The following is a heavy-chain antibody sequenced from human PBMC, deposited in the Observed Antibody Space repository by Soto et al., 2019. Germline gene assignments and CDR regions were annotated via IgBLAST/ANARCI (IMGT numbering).Heavy chain of an antibody. D-gene: IGHD1-26*01. CDR3: ARSPLRGSDYYVFDY. CDR1: GGTFSSYA. V-gene: IGHV1-69*01. J-gene: IGHJ4*02. Sequence: QVQLVQSGAEVKKPGSSVKVSCKASGGTFSSYAISWVRQAPGQGLEWMGGISPIFGTANYAQKFQGRVTITADESTSTAYMELSSLRSEDTAVYYCARSPLRGSDYYVFDYWGQGTLVTVSS. CDR2: ISPIFGTA.